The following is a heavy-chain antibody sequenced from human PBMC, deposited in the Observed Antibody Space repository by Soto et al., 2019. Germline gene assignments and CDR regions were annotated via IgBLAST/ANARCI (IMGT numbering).Heavy chain of an antibody. CDR1: GYTFTSYG. CDR3: ALTEDYRSTSSLIDY. CDR2: ISAYNGNT. D-gene: IGHD6-13*01. V-gene: IGHV1-18*01. J-gene: IGHJ4*02. Sequence: ASVKVSCKASGYTFTSYGISWVRQAPGQGLEWMGWISAYNGNTNYAQKLQGRVTMTTDTSTSTAYMELRSLRSDDTAVYYCALTEDYRSTSSLIDYWGQGTLDTGSS.